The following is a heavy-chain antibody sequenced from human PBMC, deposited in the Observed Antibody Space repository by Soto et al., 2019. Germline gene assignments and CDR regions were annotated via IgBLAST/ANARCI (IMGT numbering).Heavy chain of an antibody. CDR1: GYTFTSYG. D-gene: IGHD1-26*01. CDR2: ISAYNGNT. V-gene: IGHV1-18*01. CDR3: AREGDGDGGSYLDTFDY. J-gene: IGHJ4*02. Sequence: QVQLVQSGAEVKKPGASVKVSCKASGYTFTSYGISWVRQAPGQGLEWMGWISAYNGNTNYAQKLQGRATMTTDTSTRTAYMELRSLRSDDTAVYYCAREGDGDGGSYLDTFDYWGQGTLVTVSS.